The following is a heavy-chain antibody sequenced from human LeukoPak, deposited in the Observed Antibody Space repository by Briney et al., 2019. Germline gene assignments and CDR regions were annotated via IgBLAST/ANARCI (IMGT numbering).Heavy chain of an antibody. V-gene: IGHV1-69*04. CDR3: ARGSGWYFDP. CDR1: GGTFSSYA. CDR2: IIPILGIA. J-gene: IGHJ5*02. Sequence: SVKVSCKASGGTFSSYAISWVRQAPGQGLEWMGRIIPILGIANYAQKFQGRGTITADKSTSTAYMELSSLRSEDTAVDYCARGSGWYFDPWGQGTLVTVSS. D-gene: IGHD6-19*01.